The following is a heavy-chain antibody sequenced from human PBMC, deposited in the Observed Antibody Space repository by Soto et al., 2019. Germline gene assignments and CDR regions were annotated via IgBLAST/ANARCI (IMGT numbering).Heavy chain of an antibody. Sequence: GGSLRLSCAASGFTFSSYSMNWVRQAPGKGLEWVSSISSSSSYIYYADSVKGRFTISRDNAKNSLYLQMNSLRAEDTAVYYCARDRVRDSSGSIPRPFDYWGQGTLVTVSS. CDR2: ISSSSSYI. V-gene: IGHV3-21*01. CDR1: GFTFSSYS. J-gene: IGHJ4*02. CDR3: ARDRVRDSSGSIPRPFDY. D-gene: IGHD3-22*01.